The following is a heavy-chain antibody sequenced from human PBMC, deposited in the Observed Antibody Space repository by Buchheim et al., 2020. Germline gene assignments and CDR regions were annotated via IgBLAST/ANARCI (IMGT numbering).Heavy chain of an antibody. CDR2: IIPILGIA. Sequence: QVQLVQSGAEVKKPGSSVKVSCKASGGTFSSYTISWVRQAPGQGLEWMGRIIPILGIANSAQKFQGRVTITADKSTSPAYMELSSLRSEDTAVYYCARVPVVEMATIFAFDIWGQGT. D-gene: IGHD5-24*01. V-gene: IGHV1-69*02. CDR1: GGTFSSYT. J-gene: IGHJ3*02. CDR3: ARVPVVEMATIFAFDI.